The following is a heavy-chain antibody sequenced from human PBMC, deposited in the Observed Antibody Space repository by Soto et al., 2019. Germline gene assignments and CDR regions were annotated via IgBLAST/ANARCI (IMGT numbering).Heavy chain of an antibody. Sequence: ASVKVSCKASGYTFTSYAMHWVRQAPGQRLEWMGWINAGNGNTKYSQKFQGRVTITRDTSASTAYMELSSLRSEDTAVYYCASKELSAHYHYGMDVWGQGTTVTVSS. CDR3: ASKELSAHYHYGMDV. V-gene: IGHV1-3*01. J-gene: IGHJ6*02. D-gene: IGHD1-26*01. CDR2: INAGNGNT. CDR1: GYTFTSYA.